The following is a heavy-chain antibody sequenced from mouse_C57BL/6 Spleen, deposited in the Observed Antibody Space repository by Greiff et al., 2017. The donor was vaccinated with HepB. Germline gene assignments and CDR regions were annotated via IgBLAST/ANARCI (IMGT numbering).Heavy chain of an antibody. D-gene: IGHD1-1*01. CDR1: GYTFTGYW. Sequence: VQLQQSGAELMKPGASVKLSCKATGYTFTGYWIEWVKQRPGHGLEWIGEILPGSGSTNYNEKFKGKATFTADTSSNTAYMQLSSLTTEDSAIYYCARNPPYYYGSREGYFDVWGTGTTVTVSS. J-gene: IGHJ1*03. CDR3: ARNPPYYYGSREGYFDV. V-gene: IGHV1-9*01. CDR2: ILPGSGST.